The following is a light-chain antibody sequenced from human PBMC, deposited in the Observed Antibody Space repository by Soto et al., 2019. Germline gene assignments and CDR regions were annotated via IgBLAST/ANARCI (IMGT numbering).Light chain of an antibody. CDR2: KAS. CDR1: QSISNR. V-gene: IGKV1-5*03. J-gene: IGKJ2*01. CDR3: QQYHTYPYT. Sequence: DIPMTQSPSTLSASVGDRVTITCRASQSISNRLAWYQQKPGKAPKILIYKASNLESGVPSRFSGRGSGTDFTFTISSLQPDDFATYYCQQYHTYPYTFGQGTKVEIK.